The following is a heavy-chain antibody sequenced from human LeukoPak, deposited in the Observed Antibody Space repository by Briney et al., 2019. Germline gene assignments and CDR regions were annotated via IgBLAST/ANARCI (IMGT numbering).Heavy chain of an antibody. V-gene: IGHV3-23*01. Sequence: GGSLRLSCAASGFTFSVYSLNWVRQAPGKGLEWVSAISHSSSGTYYPDSVKGRFTISRDNSKNTLYMQMNSLRAEGTAVYYCAKVINSGYYYYFDYWGQGTLVTVSS. J-gene: IGHJ4*02. CDR2: ISHSSSGT. D-gene: IGHD3-22*01. CDR1: GFTFSVYS. CDR3: AKVINSGYYYYFDY.